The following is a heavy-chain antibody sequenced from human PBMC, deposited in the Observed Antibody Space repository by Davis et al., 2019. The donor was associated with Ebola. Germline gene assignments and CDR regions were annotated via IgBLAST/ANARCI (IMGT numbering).Heavy chain of an antibody. D-gene: IGHD5-12*01. V-gene: IGHV5-51*01. CDR1: GYSFTTYW. J-gene: IGHJ5*02. CDR2: VYPGDSDT. Sequence: GESLKISCKVSGYSFTTYWIGWVRQLPGKGLEWMGIVYPGDSDTRYSPSFQGHVTISAEKSSNTAYLQWSSLKASDTGIYYCARYSGDDHFNWFDPWGQGTLVTVSS. CDR3: ARYSGDDHFNWFDP.